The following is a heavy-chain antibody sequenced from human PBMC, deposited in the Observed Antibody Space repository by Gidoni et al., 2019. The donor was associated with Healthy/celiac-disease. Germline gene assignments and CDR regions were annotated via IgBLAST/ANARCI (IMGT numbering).Heavy chain of an antibody. D-gene: IGHD2-15*01. CDR2: INAGNGNT. J-gene: IGHJ3*02. V-gene: IGHV1-3*01. CDR3: ARRLAGYCSGGSCYYGDAFDI. Sequence: QIQLVQSAAEVEKPGAAAKVSCKASGYTFTSYAMHRGRQAPGQRLEWMGWINAGNGNTKYSQKFQGRVTITRDTSASTAYMELSSLRSEDTAVYYCARRLAGYCSGGSCYYGDAFDIWGQGTMVTVSS. CDR1: GYTFTSYA.